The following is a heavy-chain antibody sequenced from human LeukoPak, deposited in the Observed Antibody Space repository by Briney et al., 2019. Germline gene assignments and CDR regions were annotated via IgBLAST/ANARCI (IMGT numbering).Heavy chain of an antibody. D-gene: IGHD6-13*01. Sequence: GGSLRLSCAASGFTFSSYSMNWVRQAPGKGLEWVSSISSSSSYIYHADSVKGRFTISRDNAKNSLYLQMNSLRAEDTAVYYCARGTYSSSWYADYWGQGTLVTVSS. CDR3: ARGTYSSSWYADY. V-gene: IGHV3-21*01. CDR1: GFTFSSYS. CDR2: ISSSSSYI. J-gene: IGHJ4*02.